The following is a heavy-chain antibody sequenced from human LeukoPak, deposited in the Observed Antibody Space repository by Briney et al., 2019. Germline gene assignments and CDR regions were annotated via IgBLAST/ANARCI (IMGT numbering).Heavy chain of an antibody. J-gene: IGHJ4*02. CDR2: INPNSGGT. D-gene: IGHD3-22*01. Sequence: ASVTVSCTASGYTFTGYYMHWVRQAPGQGLEWMGWINPNSGGTNYAQKFQGRVTMTRDTSISTAYMELSRLRSDDTAVYYCARSYYYDSSGEWDYWGQGTLVTVSS. CDR3: ARSYYYDSSGEWDY. V-gene: IGHV1-2*02. CDR1: GYTFTGYY.